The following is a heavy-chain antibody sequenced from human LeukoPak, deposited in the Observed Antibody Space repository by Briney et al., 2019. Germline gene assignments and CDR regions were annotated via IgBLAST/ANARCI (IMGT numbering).Heavy chain of an antibody. CDR1: GYTFTGYY. D-gene: IGHD3-10*01. V-gene: IGHV1-2*02. CDR3: ARGPYYGSGPFDY. Sequence: ASVKVSCKASGYTFTGYYMHWVRQAPGQGLEWMGWINPNSGGTNYAQKFQGRVTMTRDTSISTAYMGLSRLRSDDTAVYYCARGPYYGSGPFDYWGQGTLVTVSS. J-gene: IGHJ4*02. CDR2: INPNSGGT.